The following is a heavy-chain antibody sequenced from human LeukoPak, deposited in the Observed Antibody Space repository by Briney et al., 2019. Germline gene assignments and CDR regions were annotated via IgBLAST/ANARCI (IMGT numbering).Heavy chain of an antibody. CDR2: IIPILGIA. V-gene: IGHV1-69*04. D-gene: IGHD3-16*02. CDR3: ASRAVDYDYVWGSYRKYYFDY. CDR1: GGTFSSYA. J-gene: IGHJ4*02. Sequence: SVKVSCKASGGTFSSYAISWVRQAPRQGLEWMGRIIPILGIANYAQKFQGRVTITADKSTSTAYMELSSLRSEDTAVYYCASRAVDYDYVWGSYRKYYFDYWGQGTLVTVSS.